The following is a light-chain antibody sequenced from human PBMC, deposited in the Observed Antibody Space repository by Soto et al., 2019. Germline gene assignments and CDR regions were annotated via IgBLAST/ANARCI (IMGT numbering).Light chain of an antibody. CDR3: CSYAGSYTLV. Sequence: QSALTQPRSVSGSPAQSVTISCTGTSSDVGGYNYVSWYQQHPGKAPKLMIYDVSKRPSGVPDRFSGSKSGNTASLTISGLQAEDEADYYCCSYAGSYTLVFGTGTKLTVL. J-gene: IGLJ1*01. CDR1: SSDVGGYNY. CDR2: DVS. V-gene: IGLV2-11*01.